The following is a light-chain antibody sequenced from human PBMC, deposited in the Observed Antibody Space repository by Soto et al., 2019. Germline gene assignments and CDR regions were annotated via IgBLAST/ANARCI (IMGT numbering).Light chain of an antibody. J-gene: IGLJ2*01. CDR3: AAWDASLNGHVV. CDR2: SNN. Sequence: QSVLTQPPSASGTPGQRVTISCSGSSSNIGRNTVNWYQQLPGTAPKLLIYSNNQRPSGVPDRFSGCKSGTSASLAISGLQSEDEADYHCAAWDASLNGHVVFGGGTKLTVL. V-gene: IGLV1-44*01. CDR1: SSNIGRNT.